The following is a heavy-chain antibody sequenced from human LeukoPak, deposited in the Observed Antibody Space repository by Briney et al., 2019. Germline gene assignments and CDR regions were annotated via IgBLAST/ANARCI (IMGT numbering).Heavy chain of an antibody. J-gene: IGHJ4*02. Sequence: QPGGSLRLSCAASGFTFSHYEMNWVRQAPGKGLEWASYISSSGSTIYYADSVKGRFTISRDNAKNSLYLQMNSLRAEDTAVYYCAKDGRVVAVPAAHLNWGQGTLVTVAS. V-gene: IGHV3-48*03. CDR2: ISSSGSTI. CDR3: AKDGRVVAVPAAHLN. CDR1: GFTFSHYE. D-gene: IGHD2-2*01.